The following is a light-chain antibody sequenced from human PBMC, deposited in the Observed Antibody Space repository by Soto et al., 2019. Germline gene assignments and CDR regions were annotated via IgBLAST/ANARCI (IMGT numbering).Light chain of an antibody. J-gene: IGKJ5*01. V-gene: IGKV1-8*01. CDR3: QQYYSYLIT. CDR1: QGISSY. CDR2: AAS. Sequence: AIRMTQSPSSFSASTGDRVTITCRASQGISSYLAWYQQKPGKAPKLLIYAASPLQSGVPSRFSGSGSGTDFTLTISCLQSEDFATYYCQQYYSYLITFGQGTRLEIK.